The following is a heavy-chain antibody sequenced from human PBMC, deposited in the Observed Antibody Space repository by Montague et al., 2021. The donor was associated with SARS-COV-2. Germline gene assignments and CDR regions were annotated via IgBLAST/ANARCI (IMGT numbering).Heavy chain of an antibody. D-gene: IGHD1-14*01. Sequence: PALVKPTQTLTLTCTFSGFSLSTSGVGVGWIRQPPGKALEWLALIDWDDDKYYSTSLKTRRTISKDTSKNQVVLTMTNMDPVDTATYYCARTYVPGAFDIWGQGTMVTVSS. J-gene: IGHJ3*02. CDR2: IDWDDDK. V-gene: IGHV2-70*01. CDR3: ARTYVPGAFDI. CDR1: GFSLSTSGVG.